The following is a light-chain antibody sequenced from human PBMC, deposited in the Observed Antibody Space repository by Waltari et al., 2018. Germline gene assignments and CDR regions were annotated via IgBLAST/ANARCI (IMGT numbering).Light chain of an antibody. Sequence: EIVLTQSPAPLSLSPGETATLPCMDSQSSRTYLGWYQQKPGQAPRLLLYDASSRATGIPARFRGSGSGTDFTLAVSDLEPEDVGIYYCQQRSIWPYTFGQGTRLEIK. V-gene: IGKV3-11*01. J-gene: IGKJ2*01. CDR1: QSSRTY. CDR3: QQRSIWPYT. CDR2: DAS.